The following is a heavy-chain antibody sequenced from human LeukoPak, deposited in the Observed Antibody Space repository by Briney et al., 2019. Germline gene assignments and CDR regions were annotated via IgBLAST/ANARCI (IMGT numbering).Heavy chain of an antibody. CDR3: ATDRYDSSGYYHFDY. V-gene: IGHV1-58*02. Sequence: SVKVSCKASGFTFTSSAMQWVRQARGQRLEWIGWIVVGSGNTNYAQKFQERVTITRDMSTSTAYMELSSLRSEDTAVYYCATDRYDSSGYYHFDYWGQGTLVTVSS. J-gene: IGHJ4*02. D-gene: IGHD3-22*01. CDR1: GFTFTSSA. CDR2: IVVGSGNT.